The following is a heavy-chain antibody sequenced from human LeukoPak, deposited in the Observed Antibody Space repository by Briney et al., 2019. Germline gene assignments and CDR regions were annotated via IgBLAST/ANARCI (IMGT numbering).Heavy chain of an antibody. Sequence: GGSLRLSCAASGFTFSSYSMNWVRQAPGKGLEWVSSISSSSSYIYYADSVKGRFTISRDNAKNSLYLQMNSLRSDDTAVYYCVRGLMREYSKDWYMHHFDYWGQGTPVTVSP. CDR3: VRGLMREYSKDWYMHHFDY. V-gene: IGHV3-21*04. CDR1: GFTFSSYS. D-gene: IGHD6-19*01. CDR2: ISSSSSYI. J-gene: IGHJ4*02.